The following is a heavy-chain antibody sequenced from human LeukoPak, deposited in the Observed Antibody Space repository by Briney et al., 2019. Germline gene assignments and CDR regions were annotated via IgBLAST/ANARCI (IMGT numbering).Heavy chain of an antibody. D-gene: IGHD3-10*01. CDR3: AKDKSMVRELDY. Sequence: GALRLSCAASGFTFSSYAMSWVRQAPGKGLEWVSAISGSGGSTYYADSVKGRFTISRDNSKNTLFLQMNSLRAEDTAVYYCAKDKSMVRELDYWGQGNLVTVSS. CDR1: GFTFSSYA. J-gene: IGHJ4*02. CDR2: ISGSGGST. V-gene: IGHV3-23*01.